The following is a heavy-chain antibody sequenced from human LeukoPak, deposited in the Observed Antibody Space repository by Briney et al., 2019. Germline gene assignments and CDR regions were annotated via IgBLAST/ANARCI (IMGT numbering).Heavy chain of an antibody. CDR1: GGSISSYY. Sequence: SETLSLTCTVPGGSISSYYWSWIRQPPGKGLEWIGYIYYSGSTNYNPSLKSRVTISVDTSKNQFSLKLSSVTAADAAVYYCAGGGDIFTGYYLFDYWGQGTLVTVSS. J-gene: IGHJ4*02. CDR3: AGGGDIFTGYYLFDY. D-gene: IGHD3-9*01. CDR2: IYYSGST. V-gene: IGHV4-59*01.